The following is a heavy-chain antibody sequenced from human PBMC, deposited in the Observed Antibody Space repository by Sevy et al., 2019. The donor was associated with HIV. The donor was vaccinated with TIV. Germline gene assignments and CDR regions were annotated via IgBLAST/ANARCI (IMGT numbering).Heavy chain of an antibody. V-gene: IGHV3-15*07. J-gene: IGHJ4*02. Sequence: GGSLRLSCAASGFTFSNAWMNWVRQAPGKGLEWVGRIKSKTDGGTTDYAAPVKGRFTISRDDSKNMLYLQMNSLKTEDSAVCYCTTDRVAVASTGRYYFDYWGQGTLVTVSS. D-gene: IGHD6-19*01. CDR2: IKSKTDGGTT. CDR3: TTDRVAVASTGRYYFDY. CDR1: GFTFSNAW.